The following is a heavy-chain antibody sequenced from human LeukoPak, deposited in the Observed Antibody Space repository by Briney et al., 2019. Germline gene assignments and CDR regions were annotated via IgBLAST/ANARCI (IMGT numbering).Heavy chain of an antibody. CDR1: GFTVSTNY. V-gene: IGHV3-53*01. Sequence: PGGSLRLSCAASGFTVSTNYMGWVRQAPGKGLEWVSVIYSGGSTYYADSVKGRFTISRDNSKNTLYLQMNSPRAEDTAVYYCARGGHYDSSGYTFFYWGQGTLVTVSS. CDR3: ARGGHYDSSGYTFFY. CDR2: IYSGGST. J-gene: IGHJ4*02. D-gene: IGHD3-22*01.